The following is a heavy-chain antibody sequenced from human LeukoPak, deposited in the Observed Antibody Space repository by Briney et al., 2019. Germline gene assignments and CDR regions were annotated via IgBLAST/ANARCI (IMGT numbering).Heavy chain of an antibody. CDR3: ARDHHSSSWVNPKDYGMDV. J-gene: IGHJ6*02. CDR1: GYTLTELS. Sequence: ASVKVSCKVSGYTLTELSMHWVQQAPGKGLEWMGGFDPEDGETIYAQKFQGRVTMTEDTSTDTAYMELSSLRSEDTAVYYCARDHHSSSWVNPKDYGMDVWGQGTTVTVSS. V-gene: IGHV1-24*01. CDR2: FDPEDGET. D-gene: IGHD6-13*01.